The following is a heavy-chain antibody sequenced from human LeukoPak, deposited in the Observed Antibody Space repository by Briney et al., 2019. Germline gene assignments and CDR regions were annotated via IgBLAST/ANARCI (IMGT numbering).Heavy chain of an antibody. CDR3: ARDKSTMTYGVYFDY. J-gene: IGHJ4*02. CDR2: MYPSGNT. Sequence: PSETLSLTCTVSGGSISSYYWSWIRQPAGKGLEWNGRMYPSGNTNYNPSLKSRVTMSVDTSKNQFALKLSSVTAADTAVYYCARDKSTMTYGVYFDYWGQGTLVTVSS. D-gene: IGHD5-24*01. CDR1: GGSISSYY. V-gene: IGHV4-4*07.